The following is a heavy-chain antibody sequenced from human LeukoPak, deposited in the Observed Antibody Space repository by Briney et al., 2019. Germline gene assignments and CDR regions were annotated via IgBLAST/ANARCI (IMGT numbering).Heavy chain of an antibody. V-gene: IGHV4-59*08. Sequence: SETLSLTCTVSGGSTSSYYWSWIRQPPGKGLEWIGYIYYSGSTNYNPSLKSRVTISVDTSKNQFSLKLSSVTAADTAVYYCARHFRYCSSTSCYLWFDPWGQGTLVTVSS. D-gene: IGHD2-2*01. CDR1: GGSTSSYY. CDR2: IYYSGST. J-gene: IGHJ5*02. CDR3: ARHFRYCSSTSCYLWFDP.